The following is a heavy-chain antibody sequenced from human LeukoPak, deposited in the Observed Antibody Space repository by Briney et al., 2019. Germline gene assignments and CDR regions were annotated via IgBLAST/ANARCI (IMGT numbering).Heavy chain of an antibody. CDR3: ARRKYSSGTGDY. D-gene: IGHD6-19*01. CDR1: GFTVSSNY. Sequence: GGSLRLSCAASGFTVSSNYMSWVRQAPGKGLEWVSVIYSGGSTYYADSVKGRFTISRDNSKNTLYLQMNSLRAEDTAVYYCARRKYSSGTGDYWGQGTLVTVSS. V-gene: IGHV3-66*01. CDR2: IYSGGST. J-gene: IGHJ4*02.